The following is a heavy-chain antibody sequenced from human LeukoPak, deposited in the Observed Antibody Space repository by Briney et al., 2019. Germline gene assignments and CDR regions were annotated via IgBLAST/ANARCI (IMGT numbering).Heavy chain of an antibody. D-gene: IGHD3-22*01. J-gene: IGHJ4*02. CDR3: ARGDRNYCDSIAPRG. CDR2: ISSSSSYI. Sequence: GGSLRLSCAASGFTFSSYSMNWVRQAPGRGLEWVASISSSSSYIYYADSAKGRFTISRANAKNSLYLQMNSLRAEDTAVYYCARGDRNYCDSIAPRGWGQGTLVTVSS. V-gene: IGHV3-21*01. CDR1: GFTFSSYS.